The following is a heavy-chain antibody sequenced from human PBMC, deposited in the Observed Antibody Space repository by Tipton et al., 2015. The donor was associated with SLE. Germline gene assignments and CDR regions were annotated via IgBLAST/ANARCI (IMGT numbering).Heavy chain of an antibody. CDR1: GGSVSSGSYY. D-gene: IGHD6-13*01. CDR3: ASLSSSSWLKGGGY. J-gene: IGHJ4*02. V-gene: IGHV4-61*01. Sequence: LRLSCTVSGGSVSSGSYYWSWIRQPPGKGLEWIGYIYYSGSTNYNPSLKSRVTISVDTSKNQFSLKLSSVTAADTAVYYCASLSSSSWLKGGGYWGQGTLVTVSS. CDR2: IYYSGST.